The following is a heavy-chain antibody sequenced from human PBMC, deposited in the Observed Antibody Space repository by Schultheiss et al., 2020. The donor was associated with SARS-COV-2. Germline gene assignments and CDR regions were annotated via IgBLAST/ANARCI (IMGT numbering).Heavy chain of an antibody. CDR1: GDSINSDY. CDR3: ARSGRGELLHWFDP. CDR2: IHHSGST. Sequence: SQTLSLTCSVSGDSINSDYWSWIRQPPGKGLECIAYIHHSGSTTYNPSLKSRVTISLDTSKNQFSLKLTSVTAADTAMYYCARSGRGELLHWFDPWGQGTLVTVSS. D-gene: IGHD1-26*01. J-gene: IGHJ5*02. V-gene: IGHV4-59*08.